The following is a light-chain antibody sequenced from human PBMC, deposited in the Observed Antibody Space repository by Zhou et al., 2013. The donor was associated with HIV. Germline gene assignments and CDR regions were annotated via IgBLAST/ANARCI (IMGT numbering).Light chain of an antibody. V-gene: IGKV3D-20*02. CDR2: STS. CDR1: QSVSTFY. J-gene: IGKJ2*01. Sequence: EIVLTQSPGTLSLSPGERATLSCRASQSVSTFYLAWYQQKPGQPPRLLIYSTSTRATGIPERFSGSGSGTDFTLTISSLEPEDFAVYYCQQRSNWPPRYTFGQGTKLEIK. CDR3: QQRSNWPPRYT.